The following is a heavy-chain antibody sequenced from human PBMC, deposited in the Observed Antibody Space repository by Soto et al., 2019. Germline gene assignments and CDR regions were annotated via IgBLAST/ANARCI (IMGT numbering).Heavy chain of an antibody. Sequence: ASVKVSCKASGYTFTSYGISWVRQAPGQGLEWMGWISAYNGSTNYAQKLQGRVTMTTDTSTSTAYMELSRLRSDDTAVYYCARAYGDYEGDYYYYYMDVWGKGTTVTVSS. J-gene: IGHJ6*03. V-gene: IGHV1-18*01. CDR2: ISAYNGST. CDR3: ARAYGDYEGDYYYYYMDV. CDR1: GYTFTSYG. D-gene: IGHD4-17*01.